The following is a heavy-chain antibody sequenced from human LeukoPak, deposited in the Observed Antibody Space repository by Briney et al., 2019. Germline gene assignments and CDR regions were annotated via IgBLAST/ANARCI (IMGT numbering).Heavy chain of an antibody. D-gene: IGHD3-9*01. V-gene: IGHV3-66*01. CDR2: IYSGDSA. J-gene: IGHJ6*02. Sequence: GGSLRLSCAASGFSVRTHYLSWVRQAPGKGLEWVSVIYSGDSAYYADSVKGRFTVSRDNSKNTLTLQMNSLRADDSAVYYCARTEKSDSFSYFYAMDVWGQGTTVTVSS. CDR1: GFSVRTHY. CDR3: ARTEKSDSFSYFYAMDV.